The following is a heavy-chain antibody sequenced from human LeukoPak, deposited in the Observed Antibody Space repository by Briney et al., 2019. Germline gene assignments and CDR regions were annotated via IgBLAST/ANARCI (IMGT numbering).Heavy chain of an antibody. CDR2: ISHSGNI. Sequence: SETLSLTCAVYGGSFSGYYWSWVRLPPGKGLEWIGEISHSGNINYNPSLKSRISISVDTSKNQFSLILTSVTAADTAVYYCTSRNPTDYDSSGYSWSGNNWFDPWGQGTLVTVSS. D-gene: IGHD3-22*01. V-gene: IGHV4-34*01. CDR3: TSRNPTDYDSSGYSWSGNNWFDP. CDR1: GGSFSGYY. J-gene: IGHJ5*02.